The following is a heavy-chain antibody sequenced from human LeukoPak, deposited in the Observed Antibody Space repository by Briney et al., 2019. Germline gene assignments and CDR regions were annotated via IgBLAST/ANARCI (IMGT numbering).Heavy chain of an antibody. CDR2: IYYVGNT. V-gene: IGHV4-39*07. D-gene: IGHD3-3*01. J-gene: IGHJ3*02. CDR3: ARTRDYYSPAFDI. CDR1: GGSISSSSYY. Sequence: SETLSLTCTVSGGSISSSSYYWGWIRQPPGKGLEWIGIIYYVGNTYYNPSLKSRVTISVDTSKNQFSLKLSSVTAADTAVYYCARTRDYYSPAFDIWGQGTVVTVSS.